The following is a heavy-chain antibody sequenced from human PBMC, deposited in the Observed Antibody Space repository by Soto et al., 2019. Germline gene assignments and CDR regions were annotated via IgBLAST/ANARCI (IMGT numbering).Heavy chain of an antibody. Sequence: EVQLVESGGGLIQPGGSLRLSCAAFGFNVSRNYMNWVRQAPGKGLEWVSGVYSGGSTYYVDSMKGRFTVSRDKSKNTMYLQMSSLRAGDTAVYYCARGRHSGLDVWGQGTTVTVSS. D-gene: IGHD6-25*01. J-gene: IGHJ6*02. V-gene: IGHV3-53*01. CDR3: ARGRHSGLDV. CDR2: VYSGGST. CDR1: GFNVSRNY.